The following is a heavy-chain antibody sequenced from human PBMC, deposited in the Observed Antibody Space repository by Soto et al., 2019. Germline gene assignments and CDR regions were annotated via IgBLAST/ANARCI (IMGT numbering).Heavy chain of an antibody. CDR1: GFTFSSYA. CDR3: VKDSHFSGSYYYYYGMDV. V-gene: IGHV3-64D*06. CDR2: ISSNGGST. D-gene: IGHD1-26*01. Sequence: HPGGSLRLSCSASGFTFSSYAMHWVRQAPGKGLEYVSAISSNGGSTYYADSVKGRFTISRDNSKNTLYLQMSSLRAEDTAVYYCVKDSHFSGSYYYYYGMDVWGQGTTVTVSS. J-gene: IGHJ6*02.